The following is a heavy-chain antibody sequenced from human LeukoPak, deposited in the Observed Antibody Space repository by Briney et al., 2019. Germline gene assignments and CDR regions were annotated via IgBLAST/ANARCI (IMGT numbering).Heavy chain of an antibody. Sequence: SVKVSCKASGGTFSSYAISWVRQAPGQGLEWMGRIIPIFGIANYAQKFQGRVTIAADKSTSTAYMELSSLRSEDTAVYYCARDAIDAFDIWGQGTMATVSS. J-gene: IGHJ3*02. V-gene: IGHV1-69*04. CDR3: ARDAIDAFDI. CDR2: IIPIFGIA. CDR1: GGTFSSYA.